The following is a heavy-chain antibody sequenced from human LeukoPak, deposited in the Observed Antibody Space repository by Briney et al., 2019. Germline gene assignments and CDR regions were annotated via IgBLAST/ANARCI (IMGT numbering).Heavy chain of an antibody. CDR3: AREWTSGDGSGYPYYFDY. D-gene: IGHD3-22*01. J-gene: IGHJ4*02. CDR1: GGSMSSFY. CDR2: IYTSGVT. V-gene: IGHV4-4*07. Sequence: SETLSLTCTVSGGSMSSFYWDWIRQPAGKGLQWIGRIYTSGVTNYNPSLKSRVTMSVDTSKSQFSLKLSSVTAADTAVYYCAREWTSGDGSGYPYYFDYWGPGTLVTVSS.